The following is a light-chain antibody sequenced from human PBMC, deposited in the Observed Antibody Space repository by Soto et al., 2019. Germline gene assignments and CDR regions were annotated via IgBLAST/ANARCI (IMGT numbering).Light chain of an antibody. CDR2: GAS. V-gene: IGKV3-15*01. J-gene: IGKJ5*01. CDR1: QSVSSN. CDR3: QQYNNWPPAIT. Sequence: EIVLTQSQATLSVSPLERAPLXWRASQSVSSNLAWYQQKPGQAPRLLIYGASTRATGIPARFSGSGSGTEFTLTISSLQSEDFAVYYCQQYNNWPPAITFGQGTRLEIK.